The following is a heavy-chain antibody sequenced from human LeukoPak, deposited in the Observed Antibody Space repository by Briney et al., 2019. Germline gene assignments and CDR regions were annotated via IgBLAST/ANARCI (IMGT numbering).Heavy chain of an antibody. D-gene: IGHD6-19*01. Sequence: GGSLRLSCAASGFTFSSYSMNWVRQAPGKGLEWVSSISSSSSYIYYADSVKGRFTISRDNAKNSLYLQMNSLRAEDTAVYYCARDRQQWLWAFDIWGQGTMVTVSS. V-gene: IGHV3-21*01. J-gene: IGHJ3*02. CDR3: ARDRQQWLWAFDI. CDR2: ISSSSSYI. CDR1: GFTFSSYS.